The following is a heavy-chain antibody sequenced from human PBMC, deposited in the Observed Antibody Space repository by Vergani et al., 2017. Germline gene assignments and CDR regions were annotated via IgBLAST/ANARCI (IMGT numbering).Heavy chain of an antibody. Sequence: QVQLQESGPGLVKPSETLSLTCTVSGYSISSGYYWGWIRQPPGKGLEWIGSIYHSGSTYYNPSLKSRVTISVDPSKNQFSLKLSSVTAADTAVYYCARESSVGYYDILSPWGYWGQGTLVTVSS. CDR3: ARESSVGYYDILSPWGY. CDR1: GYSISSGYY. D-gene: IGHD3-9*01. V-gene: IGHV4-38-2*02. J-gene: IGHJ4*02. CDR2: IYHSGST.